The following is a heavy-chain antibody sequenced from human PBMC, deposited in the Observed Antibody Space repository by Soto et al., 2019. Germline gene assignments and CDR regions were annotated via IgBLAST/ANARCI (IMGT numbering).Heavy chain of an antibody. CDR3: ARGGHVVVVIAGLDY. Sequence: QVQLMQSGAEVKKPGASVKVSCKASGDTFTEYYIHWVRQAPGQGLEWMGTVNPSGGHTTYAQHFLGRVTMTRDTATSTLYMELTSLTSEDTAVYYCARGGHVVVVIAGLDYWGQGTLVTVSS. CDR1: GDTFTEYY. D-gene: IGHD2-21*01. CDR2: VNPSGGHT. V-gene: IGHV1-46*01. J-gene: IGHJ4*02.